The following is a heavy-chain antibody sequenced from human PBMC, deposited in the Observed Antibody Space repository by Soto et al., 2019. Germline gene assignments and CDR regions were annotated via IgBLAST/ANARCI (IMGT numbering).Heavy chain of an antibody. D-gene: IGHD3-10*01. J-gene: IGHJ6*03. CDR2: IRSKANSYAT. CDR3: TRAPYYYGSVCYRVV. V-gene: IGHV3-73*01. Sequence: EVQLVESGGGLVQPGGSLKLSCAASGFTFSGSAMHWVRQASGKGLEWVGRIRSKANSYATAYAASVKGRFTISRDDSKNTAYLQMNSLKTEDTAGYYCTRAPYYYGSVCYRVVLVKGTTVTVSS. CDR1: GFTFSGSA.